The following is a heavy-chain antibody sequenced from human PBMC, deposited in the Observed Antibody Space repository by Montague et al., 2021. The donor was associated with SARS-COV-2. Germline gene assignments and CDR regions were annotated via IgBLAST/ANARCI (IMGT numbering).Heavy chain of an antibody. CDR3: ARWYYGSGSYPH. CDR1: GYSISSGYY. V-gene: IGHV4-38-2*01. D-gene: IGHD3-10*01. J-gene: IGHJ4*02. CDR2: IYHSGGT. Sequence: SETLSLTCSVSGYSISSGYYWGWIRQPPGKGLEWIGNIYHSGGTYYSPSLKSRVTVSVDTSKNQFSLRLSSVTAADTAGYYCARWYYGSGSYPHWGQGTLVTVSS.